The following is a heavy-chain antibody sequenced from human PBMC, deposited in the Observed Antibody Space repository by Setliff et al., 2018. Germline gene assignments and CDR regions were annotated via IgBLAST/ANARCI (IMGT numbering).Heavy chain of an antibody. J-gene: IGHJ4*02. CDR1: GYTFTSYD. CDR3: ARRVGSVGIQLPDY. V-gene: IGHV1-8*02. Sequence: ASVKVSCKASGYTFTSYDINWVRQATGQGLEWMGWMNPNSGNTGYAQKFQGRVTMTRNTSISTAYMELSSLRSEDTAVYYCARRVGSVGIQLPDYWGQGTLVNVSS. CDR2: MNPNSGNT. D-gene: IGHD5-18*01.